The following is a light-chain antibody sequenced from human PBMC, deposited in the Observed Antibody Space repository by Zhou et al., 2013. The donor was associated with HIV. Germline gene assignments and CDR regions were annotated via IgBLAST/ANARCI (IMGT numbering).Light chain of an antibody. CDR2: KAS. J-gene: IGKJ1*01. V-gene: IGKV1-5*03. CDR3: QQYNSYSRT. CDR1: QSIGSW. Sequence: DIQMTQSPSTLSASVGDRVTITCRASQSIGSWLAWYQQKPGKAPKLLIYKASSLESGVPSRFSGSGSGTEFTLTISSLQPDDFASYYCQQYNSYSRTFGQGPRWKSN.